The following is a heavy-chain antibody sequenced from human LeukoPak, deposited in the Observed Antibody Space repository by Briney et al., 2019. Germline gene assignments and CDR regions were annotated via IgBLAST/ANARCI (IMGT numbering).Heavy chain of an antibody. CDR1: GFTFSSYN. CDR2: ISSSSYI. V-gene: IGHV3-21*01. J-gene: IGHJ6*03. CDR3: ARSELGYNYYYMDV. D-gene: IGHD3-10*01. Sequence: GGSLRLSCAASGFTFSSYNMNWVRQAPGKGLEWVSSISSSSYIYYADSVKGRFTISRDNAKKSLYLQMNSLRVEDTAVYYCARSELGYNYYYMDVWGKGTTVTISS.